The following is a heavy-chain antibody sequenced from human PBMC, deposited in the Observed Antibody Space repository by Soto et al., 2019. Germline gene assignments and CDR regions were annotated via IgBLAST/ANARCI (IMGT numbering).Heavy chain of an antibody. CDR2: INAVNGTT. CDR3: ARAVAVPADFDY. V-gene: IGHV1-3*01. J-gene: IGHJ4*02. CDR1: GYTFTSYA. Sequence: GASVKVSCKASGYTFTSYAMHWVRQSPGQRLEWMGWINAVNGTTKYAQKFQGRVTITRDTSASTAYMELSSLRSEDTAVYYCARAVAVPADFDYWGQGTLVTVSS. D-gene: IGHD6-19*01.